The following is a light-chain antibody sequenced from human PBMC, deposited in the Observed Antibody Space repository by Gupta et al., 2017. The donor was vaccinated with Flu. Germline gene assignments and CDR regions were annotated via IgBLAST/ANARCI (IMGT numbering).Light chain of an antibody. CDR1: QSVSSN. Sequence: IVMTHSPAPRSVSPGERATLPCRASQSVSSNLAWYKQKPGQAPRLLIYGASTRAPGIPARFSGSGCGTEFTLTISSRQSEDFAVYYYQQYKNWPPITFGGGTKVEIK. CDR3: QQYKNWPPIT. V-gene: IGKV3-15*01. CDR2: GAS. J-gene: IGKJ4*01.